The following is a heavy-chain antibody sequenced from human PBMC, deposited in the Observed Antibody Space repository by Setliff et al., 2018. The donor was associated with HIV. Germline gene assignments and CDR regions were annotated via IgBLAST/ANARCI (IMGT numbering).Heavy chain of an antibody. CDR3: AREQGSDILTGYYFVDGMDV. V-gene: IGHV7-4-1*02. Sequence: ASVKVSCKASGGTFSSYAISWVRQAPGQGLEWMGWINTNTGNPTYAQGFTGRFVFSLDTSVSTAYLQISSLKAEDTAVYYCAREQGSDILTGYYFVDGMDVWGQGTTVT. D-gene: IGHD3-9*01. CDR1: GGTFSSYA. CDR2: INTNTGNP. J-gene: IGHJ6*02.